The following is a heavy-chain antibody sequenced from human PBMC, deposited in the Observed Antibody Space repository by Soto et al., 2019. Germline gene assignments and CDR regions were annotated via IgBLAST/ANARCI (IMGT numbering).Heavy chain of an antibody. D-gene: IGHD6-19*01. J-gene: IGHJ4*02. Sequence: HVQLQQSGPGLVKPSETLFPTCTVSGSAVSSGSYYRSWILQPPGKVLEWIGYIYYSGRTNDNHSLKRRDAISVDTSKNQFSLKLSSVTAADTAVYYGARELQAVAGAFDSWGQGTLVIVAS. CDR1: GSAVSSGSYY. V-gene: IGHV4-61*01. CDR3: ARELQAVAGAFDS. CDR2: IYYSGRT.